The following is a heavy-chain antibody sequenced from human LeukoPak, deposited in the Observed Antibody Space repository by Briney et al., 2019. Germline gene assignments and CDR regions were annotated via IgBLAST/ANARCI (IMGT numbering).Heavy chain of an antibody. Sequence: GGSLRLSCAASGFTFSDYGMHWVRQAPGKGLEWVAFIRYDGSNKYYADSVKGRFTISRDNSKNTLYLQMNSLRAEDTALYYCAKEGTASKPSDLDYWGQGTLVTVPS. CDR2: IRYDGSNK. CDR3: AKEGTASKPSDLDY. V-gene: IGHV3-30*02. D-gene: IGHD1-1*01. CDR1: GFTFSDYG. J-gene: IGHJ4*02.